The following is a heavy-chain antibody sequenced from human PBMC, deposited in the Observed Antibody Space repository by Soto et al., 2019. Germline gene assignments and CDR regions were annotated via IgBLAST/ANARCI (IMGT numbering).Heavy chain of an antibody. V-gene: IGHV1-2*04. CDR2: INPNSGGT. CDR3: ARDRSKHYYYYGMDV. J-gene: IGHJ6*02. Sequence: GASVKVSCKASGYTFTSYAMHWVRQAPGQRLEWMGWINPNSGGTNYAQKFQGWVTMTRDTSISTAYMELSRLRSDDTAVYYCARDRSKHYYYYGMDVWGQGTTVTVSS. CDR1: GYTFTSYA.